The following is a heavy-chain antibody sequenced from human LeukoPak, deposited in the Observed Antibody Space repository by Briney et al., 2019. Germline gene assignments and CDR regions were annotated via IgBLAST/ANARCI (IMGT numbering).Heavy chain of an antibody. CDR3: ARDSSLAA. J-gene: IGHJ4*02. CDR2: ISGYNGHT. Sequence: ASVKVSCKASGYSFSSYGISWLRQAPGQGLKWMGWISGYNGHTNYAESLQGRVTMTTDTSTDTAYMELRSLTSDDTAVYYCARDSSLAAWGQGTLVIVSS. V-gene: IGHV1-18*01. D-gene: IGHD6-25*01. CDR1: GYSFSSYG.